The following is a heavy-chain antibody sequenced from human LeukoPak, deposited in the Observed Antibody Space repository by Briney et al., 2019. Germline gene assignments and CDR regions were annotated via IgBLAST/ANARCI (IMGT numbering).Heavy chain of an antibody. CDR2: IYYSGST. J-gene: IGHJ3*02. CDR1: GGSISSGDYY. CDR3: ARVSYYDILTGYYTRDAFDI. Sequence: SKTLSLTCTVSGGSISSGDYYWSWIRQPPGKGQEWIGYIYYSGSTYYNPSLKSRVTISVDTSKNQFSLKLRSVTAADTAVYYCARVSYYDILTGYYTRDAFDIWGQRTTVTVSS. V-gene: IGHV4-30-4*01. D-gene: IGHD3-9*01.